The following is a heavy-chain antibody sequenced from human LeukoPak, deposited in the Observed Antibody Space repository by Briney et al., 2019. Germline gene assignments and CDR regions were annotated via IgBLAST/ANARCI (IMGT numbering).Heavy chain of an antibody. Sequence: GGSLRLSCAASGFTFSSYWMSWVRQAPGKGLEWVANIKQDGSEKYYVDSVKGRFTISRDNAKNSLYLQMNSLRAEDTAVYYCARGAAGNFFRYFDYWGQGTLVTVSS. V-gene: IGHV3-7*01. CDR1: GFTFSSYW. CDR3: ARGAAGNFFRYFDY. J-gene: IGHJ4*02. CDR2: IKQDGSEK. D-gene: IGHD6-13*01.